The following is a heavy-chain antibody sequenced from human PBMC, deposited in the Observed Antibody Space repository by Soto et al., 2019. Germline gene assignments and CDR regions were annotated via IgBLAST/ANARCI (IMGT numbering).Heavy chain of an antibody. V-gene: IGHV1-3*01. Sequence: GASVKVSCKASGYTFTSYAMHWVRQAPGQRLEWMGWINAGNGNTKYSQKFQGRVTITRDTSASTAYMELSSLRSEDTAVYYCARCGYSGYDCTSWFDPWGQGTLVTVSS. CDR3: ARCGYSGYDCTSWFDP. D-gene: IGHD5-12*01. CDR1: GYTFTSYA. J-gene: IGHJ5*02. CDR2: INAGNGNT.